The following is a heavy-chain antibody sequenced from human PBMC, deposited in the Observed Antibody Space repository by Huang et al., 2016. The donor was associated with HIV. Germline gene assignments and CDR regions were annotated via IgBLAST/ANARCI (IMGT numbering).Heavy chain of an antibody. D-gene: IGHD6-25*01. CDR2: INTVTGNP. V-gene: IGHV7-4-1*02. J-gene: IGHJ6*03. CDR1: GYRFTTYA. CDR3: VRRQGSGWDGYYSYYMDV. Sequence: QGQLVQSGSELKKPGASVRVSCRASGYRFTTYAVDCVRQAPGQGLEWMGWINTVTGNPTYAQDFTGRFAFSVDTSVSTAYLMSRPLKAEDTAVDYCVRRQGSGWDGYYSYYMDVWGKGTTVTVS.